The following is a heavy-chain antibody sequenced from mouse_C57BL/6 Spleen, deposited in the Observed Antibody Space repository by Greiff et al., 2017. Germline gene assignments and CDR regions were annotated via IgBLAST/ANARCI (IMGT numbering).Heavy chain of an antibody. V-gene: IGHV1-81*01. J-gene: IGHJ4*01. Sequence: QVQLQQSGAELARPGASVKLSCKASGYTFTSYGISWVKQRTGQGLEWIGEIYPRSGNTYYNEKFKGKATLTADKSSSTAYMELRSLTSEDSAVYFWAAYGYGGAMDYWGQGTSVTVSS. D-gene: IGHD2-2*01. CDR2: IYPRSGNT. CDR3: AAYGYGGAMDY. CDR1: GYTFTSYG.